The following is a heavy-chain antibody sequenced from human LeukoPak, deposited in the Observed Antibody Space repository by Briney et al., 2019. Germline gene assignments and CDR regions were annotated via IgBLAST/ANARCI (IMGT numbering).Heavy chain of an antibody. CDR1: GYSISSGYY. Sequence: SETLSLTCTVSGYSISSGYYWGWIRQPPGKGLEWIGSIYHSGSTYYNPSLKSRVTISVDTSKNQFSLKLSPVTAADTAVYYCARALKWTQDYWGQGTLVTVSS. V-gene: IGHV4-38-2*02. J-gene: IGHJ4*02. D-gene: IGHD3-3*01. CDR3: ARALKWTQDY. CDR2: IYHSGST.